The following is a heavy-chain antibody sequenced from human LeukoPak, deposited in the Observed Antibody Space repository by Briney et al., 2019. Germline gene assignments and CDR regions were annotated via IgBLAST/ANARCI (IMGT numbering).Heavy chain of an antibody. Sequence: GGSLRLSCAASGFTFSSYSMNWVRQAPGKGLEWVSSISSSSSYIYYADSVKGRFTISRDNAKNSLYLQMNSLSAEDTAVYYCARDFLGTYYYDSSAHFDYWGQGTLVTVSS. CDR1: GFTFSSYS. D-gene: IGHD3-22*01. J-gene: IGHJ4*02. CDR2: ISSSSSYI. CDR3: ARDFLGTYYYDSSAHFDY. V-gene: IGHV3-21*01.